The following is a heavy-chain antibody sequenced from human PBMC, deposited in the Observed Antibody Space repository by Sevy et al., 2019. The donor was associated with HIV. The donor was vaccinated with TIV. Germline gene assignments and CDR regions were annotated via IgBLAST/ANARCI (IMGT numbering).Heavy chain of an antibody. CDR2: ISYDGSNK. CDR1: GFSFSTYP. V-gene: IGHV3-30-3*01. D-gene: IGHD2-15*01. Sequence: GGCLRLSCAASGFSFSTYPMHWVRQAPGKGLEWVTLISYDGSNKYYSDAVKGRFTISRDNSNNALFLQMNSLRPEDTAIYYCATSLKATIVSFDSWGQGTLVTVSS. J-gene: IGHJ4*02. CDR3: ATSLKATIVSFDS.